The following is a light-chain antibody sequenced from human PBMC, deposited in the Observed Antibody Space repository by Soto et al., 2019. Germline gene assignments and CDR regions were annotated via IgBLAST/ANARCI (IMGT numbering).Light chain of an antibody. CDR1: SSNIGAGYD. CDR3: QSYDSSLSGSVV. Sequence: QSVLTQPPSVSGAPGQRVTISCTGSSSNIGAGYDIHWYQQLPGTAPKLLIYGNSNRPSWVPYRFSGSKSGTSASLAITGLQAEDEADYYCQSYDSSLSGSVVFGGGTKLTVL. CDR2: GNS. J-gene: IGLJ2*01. V-gene: IGLV1-40*01.